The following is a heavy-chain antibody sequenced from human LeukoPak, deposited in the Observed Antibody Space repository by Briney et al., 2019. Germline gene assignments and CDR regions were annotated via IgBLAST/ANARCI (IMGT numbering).Heavy chain of an antibody. D-gene: IGHD7-27*01. CDR1: GGSISSGSYY. V-gene: IGHV4-61*02. CDR3: ARAPNWGSGSSFDY. Sequence: SETLSPTCTDSGGSISSGSYYWSWIRQPAGKGLEWIGRIYTSGSTNYNPSLKSRVTISVDTSKNQFSLKLSSVTAADTAVYYCARAPNWGSGSSFDYWGQGTLVTVSS. J-gene: IGHJ4*02. CDR2: IYTSGST.